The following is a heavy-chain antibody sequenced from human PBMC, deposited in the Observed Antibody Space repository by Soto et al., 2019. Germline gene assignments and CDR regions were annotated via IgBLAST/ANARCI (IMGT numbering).Heavy chain of an antibody. J-gene: IGHJ4*02. CDR1: GFSLSTRGVA. CDR2: IYWDEDK. Sequence: QITLTESGPTLVKPTQPLTLTCTFSGFSLSTRGVAVGWFRQPPGKALEWLALIYWDEDKWYSQSLKSRLTITDDTSKNQVVLTMTSMDPVATATYCCAHTARGYAYYFDYWGQGTLLTVSS. D-gene: IGHD5-12*01. V-gene: IGHV2-5*02. CDR3: AHTARGYAYYFDY.